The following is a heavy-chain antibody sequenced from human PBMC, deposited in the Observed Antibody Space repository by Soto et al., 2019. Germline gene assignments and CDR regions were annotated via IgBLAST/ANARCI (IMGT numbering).Heavy chain of an antibody. Sequence: SGPTLVNPTQTLTLTCTLSWISLITSGVGLGWIRQTPGKALEWLALVYWNDDKHYSPSLKNRLTITKDTSKNQAILTMTNMDPVDTATYYCARGLATLPVFAFDIWGQGTVVTVS. J-gene: IGHJ3*02. CDR2: VYWNDDK. V-gene: IGHV2-5*01. D-gene: IGHD1-1*01. CDR1: WISLITSGVG. CDR3: ARGLATLPVFAFDI.